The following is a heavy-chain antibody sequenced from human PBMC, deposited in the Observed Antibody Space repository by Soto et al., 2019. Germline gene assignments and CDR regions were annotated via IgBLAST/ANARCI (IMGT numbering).Heavy chain of an antibody. CDR1: GFTFSSYS. Sequence: GGFLRLSCSASGFTFSSYSMNWVRQAPGKGLEWVSSISSSSSYIYYADSVKGRFTISRDNAKNSLYLQMNSLRAEDTAVYYCARDRNLDYDFWSGYYQNGMDVWGQGTTVTVSS. J-gene: IGHJ6*02. D-gene: IGHD3-3*01. V-gene: IGHV3-21*01. CDR3: ARDRNLDYDFWSGYYQNGMDV. CDR2: ISSSSSYI.